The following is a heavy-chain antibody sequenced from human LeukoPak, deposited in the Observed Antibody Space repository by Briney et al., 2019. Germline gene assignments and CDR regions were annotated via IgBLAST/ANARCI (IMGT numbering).Heavy chain of an antibody. CDR2: IYSGGST. V-gene: IGHV3-53*01. J-gene: IGHJ2*01. CDR1: GFAFTTYW. D-gene: IGHD3-10*01. CDR3: ARDRLMVRGQGWYFDL. Sequence: GGSLRLSCAASGFAFTTYWMTWVRQAPGKGLEWVSVIYSGGSTYYADSVKGRFTISRDNSKNTLYLQMNSLRAEDTAVYYCARDRLMVRGQGWYFDLWGRGTLVTVSS.